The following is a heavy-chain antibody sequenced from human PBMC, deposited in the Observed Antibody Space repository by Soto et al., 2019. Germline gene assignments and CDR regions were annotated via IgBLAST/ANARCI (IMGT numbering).Heavy chain of an antibody. CDR2: IYYSGST. D-gene: IGHD3-3*01. CDR1: GGSISSSSYY. Sequence: SETLSLTCTVSGGSISSSSYYWGWVRQPPGKGLEWIGSIYYSGSTYYNPSLKSRVTISVDTSKNQFSLKLSSVTAADTAVYYCAGSHRAYYDFWSGSYYYYGMDVWGQGTTVTVSS. J-gene: IGHJ6*02. CDR3: AGSHRAYYDFWSGSYYYYGMDV. V-gene: IGHV4-39*01.